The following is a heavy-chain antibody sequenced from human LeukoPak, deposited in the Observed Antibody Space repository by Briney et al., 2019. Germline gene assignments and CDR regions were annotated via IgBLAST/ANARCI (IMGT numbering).Heavy chain of an antibody. D-gene: IGHD5-12*01. V-gene: IGHV3-74*01. CDR3: TRDWRNLGYDY. Sequence: GGSLRLSCAASGFTLSAYWMHWVRQAPGKGLMWVSRIEGDGNRITYADSVKGRFTISRDNAKNTLYLQMNSLRAEDTAVYYCTRDWRNLGYDYWGQGTLVTVSA. CDR2: IEGDGNRI. CDR1: GFTLSAYW. J-gene: IGHJ4*02.